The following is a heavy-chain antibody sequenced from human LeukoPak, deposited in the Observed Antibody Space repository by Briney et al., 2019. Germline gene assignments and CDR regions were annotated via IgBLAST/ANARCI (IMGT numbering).Heavy chain of an antibody. D-gene: IGHD4-17*01. CDR2: IYYTGST. V-gene: IGHV4-39*01. CDR1: GVSISRGFYY. Sequence: KPSETLSLTCSISGVSISRGFYYWGWIRQPPGKRLEWIGNIYYTGSTYYNPSLKSRVSMSVDTSKNQFSLNLTSVTAADTAVYFCARRPNLPADYGDYWRFDIWGQGRRVTVSS. CDR3: ARRPNLPADYGDYWRFDI. J-gene: IGHJ3*02.